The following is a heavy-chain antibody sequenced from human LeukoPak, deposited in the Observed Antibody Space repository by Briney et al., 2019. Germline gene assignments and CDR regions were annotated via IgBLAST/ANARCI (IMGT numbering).Heavy chain of an antibody. Sequence: SETLSLTCTVSGGSISSSCYYWGWIRQPPGKGLEWIGSIYYSGSTYYNPSLKSRVTISVDTSKNQFSLKLSSVTAADTAVYYCARHPMSPYGLVMDVWGKGTTVTVSS. J-gene: IGHJ6*03. V-gene: IGHV4-39*01. CDR3: ARHPMSPYGLVMDV. CDR1: GGSISSSCYY. D-gene: IGHD3-10*01. CDR2: IYYSGST.